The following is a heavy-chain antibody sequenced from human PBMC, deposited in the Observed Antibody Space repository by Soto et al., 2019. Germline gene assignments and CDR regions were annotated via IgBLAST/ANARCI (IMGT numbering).Heavy chain of an antibody. J-gene: IGHJ4*02. CDR2: IVVGSGNT. V-gene: IGHV1-58*01. D-gene: IGHD3-10*01. CDR3: AACGDRSKYYYGSGSYYYFDY. Sequence: GASVKVSCKASGFTFTSSAVQCVRQARGQRLEWIGWIVVGSGNTNYAQKFQERVTITRDMSTSTAYMELSSLRSEDTAVYYCAACGDRSKYYYGSGSYYYFDYWGQGTLVTVSS. CDR1: GFTFTSSA.